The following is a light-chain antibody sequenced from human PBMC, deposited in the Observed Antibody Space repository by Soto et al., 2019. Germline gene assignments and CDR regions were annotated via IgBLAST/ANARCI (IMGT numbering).Light chain of an antibody. V-gene: IGLV2-14*01. J-gene: IGLJ1*01. CDR3: SSYTSSSTYV. CDR1: SSDVGGYNY. CDR2: EVS. Sequence: SALTQPASVSGSPGQSITISCTGTSSDVGGYNYVSWYQQPPGKAPKLMIYEVSNRPSGVSNRFSGSKSGNTASLTISGLQAEDEADYYCSSYTSSSTYVFGTGTKLTVL.